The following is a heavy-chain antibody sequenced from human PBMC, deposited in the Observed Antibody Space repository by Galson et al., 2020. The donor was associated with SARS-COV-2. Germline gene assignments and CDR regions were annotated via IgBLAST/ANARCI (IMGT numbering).Heavy chain of an antibody. CDR1: GFTFSSYS. J-gene: IGHJ6*02. CDR3: ARGDHDFWSGYNYYYYYGMDV. V-gene: IGHV3-21*01. Sequence: GGSLRLSCAASGFTFSSYSMNWVRQAPGKGLEWVSSISSSSSYIYYADSVKGRFTISRDNAKNSLYLQMNSLRAEDTAVYYCARGDHDFWSGYNYYYYYGMDVWGQGTTVTVSS. D-gene: IGHD3-3*01. CDR2: ISSSSSYI.